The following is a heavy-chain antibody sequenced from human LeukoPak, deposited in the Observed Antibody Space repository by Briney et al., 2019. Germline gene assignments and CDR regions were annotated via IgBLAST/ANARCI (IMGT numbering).Heavy chain of an antibody. V-gene: IGHV4-39*01. CDR3: ASYSGSYYYFDY. CDR1: GGSISSRNHY. Sequence: PSETLSLTCSVSGGSISSRNHYWGWIRQPPGKGLEWIGSIYYSGSTYYNPSLKSRVTISVDTSKNQFSLKLSSVTAADTAVYYCASYSGSYYYFDYWGQGTLVTVSS. CDR2: IYYSGST. D-gene: IGHD1-26*01. J-gene: IGHJ4*02.